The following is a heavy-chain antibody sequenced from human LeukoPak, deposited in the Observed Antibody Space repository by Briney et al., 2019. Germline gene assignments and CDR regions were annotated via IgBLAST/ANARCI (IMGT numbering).Heavy chain of an antibody. D-gene: IGHD3-9*01. CDR1: GYTFTSYG. J-gene: IGHJ4*02. CDR2: ISAYNGNT. Sequence: ASVKVSCKASGYTFTSYGIGWVRQAPGQGLEWMGWISAYNGNTNYAQKLQGRVTMTTDTSTSTAYMELRSLRSDDTAVYYCARYYDILTGYSNFDYWGQGTLVTVSS. V-gene: IGHV1-18*01. CDR3: ARYYDILTGYSNFDY.